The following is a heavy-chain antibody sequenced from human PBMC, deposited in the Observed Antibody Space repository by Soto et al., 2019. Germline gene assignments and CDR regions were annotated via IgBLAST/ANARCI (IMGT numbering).Heavy chain of an antibody. Sequence: GGSLRLSCAASGFTFSSYWMSWVRQAPGKGLEWVANIKQDGSEKYYVDSVKGRFTISRDNAKNSLYLQMNSLRAEDMAVYYCARRRGGYNSNFDYWGQGTLVTVSS. CDR1: GFTFSSYW. CDR2: IKQDGSEK. CDR3: ARRRGGYNSNFDY. D-gene: IGHD5-12*01. J-gene: IGHJ4*02. V-gene: IGHV3-7*03.